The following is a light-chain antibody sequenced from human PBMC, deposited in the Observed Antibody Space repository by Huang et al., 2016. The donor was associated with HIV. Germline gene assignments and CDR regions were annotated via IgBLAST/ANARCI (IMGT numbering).Light chain of an antibody. V-gene: IGKV1-39*01. Sequence: DIHMTQSPSSLSASVGDRVTITCRASQSISNFLNWYQQKPGKAPGLLIYAASSLHSGVPSRFSGSGSGTDFTLTISSLQPEDFATYYCQQSYSAPPMYTFGQGTKLEIK. CDR3: QQSYSAPPMYT. CDR1: QSISNF. J-gene: IGKJ2*01. CDR2: AAS.